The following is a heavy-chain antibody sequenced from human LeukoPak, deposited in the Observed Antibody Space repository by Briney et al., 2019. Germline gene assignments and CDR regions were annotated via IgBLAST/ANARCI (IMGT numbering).Heavy chain of an antibody. V-gene: IGHV3-23*01. J-gene: IGHJ5*02. CDR3: TKDPNGDYVGAFDP. D-gene: IGHD4-17*01. CDR2: ITGTHYTT. CDR1: GFTFSSFA. Sequence: GGSLRLSCAASGFTFSSFAMTWVRQAPGKGLEWVSSITGTHYTTYNTDSVRGRFTISRDNSKNTPYLQMNSLRAADTAVYYCTKDPNGDYVGAFDPWGQGTLVTVSS.